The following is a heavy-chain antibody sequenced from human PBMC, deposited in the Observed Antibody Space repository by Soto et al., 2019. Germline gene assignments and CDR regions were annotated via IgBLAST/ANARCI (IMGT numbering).Heavy chain of an antibody. CDR2: IYTSGST. Sequence: PSETLSLTCTVSGGSISSCYWSWIRQPAGKGLEWIGRIYTSGSTNYNPSLKSRVTMSVDTSKNQFSLKLSSVTAADTAVYYCAREARYYDILTGYYWVYYFDYWGQGTLVTVSS. CDR1: GGSISSCY. J-gene: IGHJ4*02. CDR3: AREARYYDILTGYYWVYYFDY. D-gene: IGHD3-9*01. V-gene: IGHV4-4*07.